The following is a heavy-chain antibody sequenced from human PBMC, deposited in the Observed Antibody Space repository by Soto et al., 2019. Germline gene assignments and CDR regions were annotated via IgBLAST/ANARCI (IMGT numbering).Heavy chain of an antibody. V-gene: IGHV3-23*01. Sequence: EVQLLESGGGLVQPGGSLRLSCAASGFTFSSYAMSWVRQAPGKGLEWVSGIRGNGDSTYYEDSEKGRFTNSRDNSKKTLYLQMSSLRADDSAVYFCARWSKDTYPGSRIFDFWGRGTLVTVSS. CDR3: ARWSKDTYPGSRIFDF. D-gene: IGHD1-26*01. J-gene: IGHJ4*02. CDR2: IRGNGDST. CDR1: GFTFSSYA.